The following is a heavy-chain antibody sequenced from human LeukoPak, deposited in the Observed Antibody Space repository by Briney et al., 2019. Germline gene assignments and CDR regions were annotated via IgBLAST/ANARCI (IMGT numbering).Heavy chain of an antibody. CDR1: RFTFSSYA. V-gene: IGHV3-30*04. Sequence: GGSLRLSCAASRFTFSSYAMHWVRQAPGKGLEWVAVISYDGSNKYYADSVKGRFTISRDNSKNTLYLQMNSLRAEDTAVYYCARDGRYDFWSGYYDYWGQGTLVTVSS. D-gene: IGHD3-3*01. J-gene: IGHJ4*02. CDR2: ISYDGSNK. CDR3: ARDGRYDFWSGYYDY.